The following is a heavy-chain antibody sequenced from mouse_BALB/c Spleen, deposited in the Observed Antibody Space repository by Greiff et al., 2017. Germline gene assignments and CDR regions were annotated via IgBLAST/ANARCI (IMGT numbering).Heavy chain of an antibody. CDR1: GYTFTDYA. V-gene: IGHV1S137*01. CDR2: ISTYYGDA. CDR3: AREMGLRRDYYAMDY. Sequence: QVQLKESGAELVRPGVSVKISCKGSGYTFTDYAMHWVKQSHAKSLEWIGVISTYYGDASYNQKFKGKATMTVDKSSSTAYMELARLTSEDSAIYYCAREMGLRRDYYAMDYWGQGTSVTVSS. D-gene: IGHD2-4*01. J-gene: IGHJ4*01.